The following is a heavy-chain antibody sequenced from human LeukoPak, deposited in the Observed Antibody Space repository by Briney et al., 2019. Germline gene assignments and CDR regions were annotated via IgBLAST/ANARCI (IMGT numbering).Heavy chain of an antibody. Sequence: PGGSLRLSRAASGFTFSSFSMNWVRQAPGKGLEWVSSISSSFTYISYADSVKGRFTISRDNAKNSLYLQMNSLRAEDTAVYYCARDFGEMPNYWGQGTLVTVSS. J-gene: IGHJ4*02. CDR1: GFTFSSFS. CDR3: ARDFGEMPNY. V-gene: IGHV3-21*01. CDR2: ISSSFTYI. D-gene: IGHD5-24*01.